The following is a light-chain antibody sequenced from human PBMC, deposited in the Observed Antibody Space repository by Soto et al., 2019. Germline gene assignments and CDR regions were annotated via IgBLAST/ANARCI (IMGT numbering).Light chain of an antibody. CDR1: SSDVGGYNY. V-gene: IGLV2-11*01. CDR2: RVS. Sequence: QSALTQPRSVSGSPGQSVTIYCTGTSSDVGGYNYVSWYQQHPGKAPKFIISRVSERVSGVPGRFSGSKSGNTASLTISGVQAEDEADYYCCSYAGTDTYVVFGGGTKVTVL. J-gene: IGLJ2*01. CDR3: CSYAGTDTYVV.